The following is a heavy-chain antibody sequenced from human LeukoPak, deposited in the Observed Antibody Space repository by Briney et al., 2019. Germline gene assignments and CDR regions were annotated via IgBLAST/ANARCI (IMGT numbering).Heavy chain of an antibody. Sequence: GGSLRLSCAASGFTFSSYSMNWVRQAPGKGLEWVGRSKNRANSYTTEYAASVKGRFTISRDDSKNSLYLQMNSLKTEDTAMYFCTRDSGNYYGGAFDIWGQGTMVTVSS. D-gene: IGHD1-26*01. CDR3: TRDSGNYYGGAFDI. V-gene: IGHV3-72*01. CDR1: GFTFSSYS. J-gene: IGHJ3*02. CDR2: SKNRANSYTT.